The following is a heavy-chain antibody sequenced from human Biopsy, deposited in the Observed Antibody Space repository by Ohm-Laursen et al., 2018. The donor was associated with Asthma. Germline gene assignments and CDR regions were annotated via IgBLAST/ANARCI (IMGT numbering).Heavy chain of an antibody. CDR1: GFTFSTYA. D-gene: IGHD3-10*01. CDR2: ISYDGSKR. Sequence: RSLRLSCAASGFTFSTYAMHWVRQAPGKGLEWVALISYDGSKRHSADSVRGRFTISRDNSKNTLYLQMNSLRAGDTAVYYCAKDVVWFRELGGMDVWGQGTAVNVSS. V-gene: IGHV3-30*18. J-gene: IGHJ6*02. CDR3: AKDVVWFRELGGMDV.